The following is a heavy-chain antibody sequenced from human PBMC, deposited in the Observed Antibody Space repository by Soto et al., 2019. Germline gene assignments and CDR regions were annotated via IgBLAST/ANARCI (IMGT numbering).Heavy chain of an antibody. J-gene: IGHJ4*02. V-gene: IGHV1-18*01. CDR1: GYTFTSYG. Sequence: DSVKVSCKASGYTFTSYGISWVRQAPGQGLEWMGWISAYHGNKNYAQKLKGRVTMTTDTSTSTAYMELRSLRSDDTAVYYCARGISSSGWYFTDCRGRGTLVTVSS. D-gene: IGHD6-19*01. CDR3: ARGISSSGWYFTDC. CDR2: ISAYHGNK.